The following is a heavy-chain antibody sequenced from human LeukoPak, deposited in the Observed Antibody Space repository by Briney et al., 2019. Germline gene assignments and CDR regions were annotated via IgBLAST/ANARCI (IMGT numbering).Heavy chain of an antibody. Sequence: GGSLRLSCAASGFNFSNYNMNWVRQAPGKGLECISYITSSSDPIYYADSVKGRFTISRDNAKNSLYLQMNSLRADDTALYYCARDGVVPGAPSDAFHIWGQGTMVTVSS. J-gene: IGHJ3*02. D-gene: IGHD2-2*01. V-gene: IGHV3-48*01. CDR1: GFNFSNYN. CDR2: ITSSSDPI. CDR3: ARDGVVPGAPSDAFHI.